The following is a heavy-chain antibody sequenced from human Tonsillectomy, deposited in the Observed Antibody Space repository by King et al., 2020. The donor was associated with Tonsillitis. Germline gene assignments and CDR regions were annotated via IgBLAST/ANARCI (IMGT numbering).Heavy chain of an antibody. CDR3: AREGRWLAQDQDY. J-gene: IGHJ4*02. D-gene: IGHD6-19*01. V-gene: IGHV3-7*03. Sequence: VQLVESGGGLVQPGGSLRLSCAASGFTFSSYWMSWVRQAPGKGLEWVANIKQDGSEKYYVDSVKGRFTISRDNAKNSLYLQMNSLRAEDTAVYYCAREGRWLAQDQDYWGQGSLFTASS. CDR2: IKQDGSEK. CDR1: GFTFSSYW.